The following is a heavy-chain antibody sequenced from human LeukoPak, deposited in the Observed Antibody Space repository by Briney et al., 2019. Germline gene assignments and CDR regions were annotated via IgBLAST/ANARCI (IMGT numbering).Heavy chain of an antibody. CDR3: AKYYYYDSSGYLRIDY. D-gene: IGHD3-22*01. V-gene: IGHV3-66*01. J-gene: IGHJ4*02. CDR2: IYSGGST. Sequence: GGSLRLSCAASGFTVSSNYMSWVRQAPGKGLEWVSVIYSGGSTYYADSVKGRFTISRDNSKNTLYLQMNSLRAEDTAVYYCAKYYYYDSSGYLRIDYWGQGTLVTVSS. CDR1: GFTVSSNY.